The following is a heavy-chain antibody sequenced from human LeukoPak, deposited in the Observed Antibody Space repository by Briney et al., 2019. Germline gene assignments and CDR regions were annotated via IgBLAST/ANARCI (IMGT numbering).Heavy chain of an antibody. D-gene: IGHD4-17*01. Sequence: GSLRLSCAASGFTFSSYAMHWVRQAPGKGLEWVAVISYDGSNKYYADSVKGRFTISRDNSKNTLYLQMNSLRAEDTAVYYCARSQTTAEYFQHWGQGTLVTVSS. CDR3: ARSQTTAEYFQH. CDR1: GFTFSSYA. V-gene: IGHV3-30-3*01. CDR2: ISYDGSNK. J-gene: IGHJ1*01.